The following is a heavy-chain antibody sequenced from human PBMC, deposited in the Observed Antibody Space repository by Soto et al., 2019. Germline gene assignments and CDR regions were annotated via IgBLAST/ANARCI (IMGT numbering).Heavy chain of an antibody. CDR3: AKDFSDISGSFDY. D-gene: IGHD3-22*01. CDR1: GFTFSDYY. J-gene: IGHJ4*02. Sequence: GGSLRLSCAASGFTFSDYYMNWIRQAPGKGLEWVSYISSSGSTIYYADSVKGRFTISRDNAKNSVYLQMNSLRADDTAVYYCAKDFSDISGSFDYWGRGALVTVSS. CDR2: ISSSGSTI. V-gene: IGHV3-11*01.